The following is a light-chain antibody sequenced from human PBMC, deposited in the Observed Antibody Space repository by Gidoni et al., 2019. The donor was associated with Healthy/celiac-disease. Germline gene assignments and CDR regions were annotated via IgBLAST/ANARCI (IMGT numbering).Light chain of an antibody. V-gene: IGLV5-45*01. CDR3: MIWHSSASV. CDR1: SGINVGTYR. CDR2: YKSDSDK. J-gene: IGLJ2*01. Sequence: QAVLPQPASLSASPGASASLTCTLRSGINVGTYRIYWYQQKQGSPPQYLLRYKSDSDKQQGSGVPSRFSGSKDASANAGILLISGLQSEDEADYYCMIWHSSASVFGGGTKLTVL.